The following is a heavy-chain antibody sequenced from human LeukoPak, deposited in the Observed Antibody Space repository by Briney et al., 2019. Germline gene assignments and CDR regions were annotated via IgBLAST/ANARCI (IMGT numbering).Heavy chain of an antibody. CDR1: GFTFSSYW. CDR2: IKQDGSEK. CDR3: ATGGGSYGGYFDY. Sequence: PGGSLRLSCAASGFTFSSYWMSWVRQAPGKGLEWVANIKQDGSEKYYVDSVKGRFTISRDNAKNSLYLQMNSLRAEDTAVYYCATGGGSYGGYFDYWGQGTLVTVSS. J-gene: IGHJ4*02. D-gene: IGHD1-26*01. V-gene: IGHV3-7*01.